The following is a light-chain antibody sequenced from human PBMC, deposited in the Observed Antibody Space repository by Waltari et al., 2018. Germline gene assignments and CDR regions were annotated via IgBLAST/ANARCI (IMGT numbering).Light chain of an antibody. J-gene: IGKJ3*01. Sequence: EIVLTQFPGTLSLSPGERATLSCRASQSVGSKYLAWYQQKPDQPPRLLIYGASSRATGIPDRFSCSGSGTDFTLTINRLEPEDFAVYYCQHSAGSPLFTFGPGTKVDIK. CDR3: QHSAGSPLFT. CDR1: QSVGSKY. CDR2: GAS. V-gene: IGKV3-20*01.